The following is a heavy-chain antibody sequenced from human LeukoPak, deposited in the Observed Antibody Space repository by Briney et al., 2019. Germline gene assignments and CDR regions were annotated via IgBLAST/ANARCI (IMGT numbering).Heavy chain of an antibody. D-gene: IGHD1-1*01. CDR1: GGTFSSYA. Sequence: ASVKVSCKASGGTFSSYAISWVRQAPGQGLEWMGGIIPIFGTANYAQKFQGRVTITTDESTSTAYMELSSLRSEDTAVYYCARGNWNENYYYYMDVWGKGTTVTVSS. J-gene: IGHJ6*03. CDR2: IIPIFGTA. CDR3: ARGNWNENYYYYMDV. V-gene: IGHV1-69*05.